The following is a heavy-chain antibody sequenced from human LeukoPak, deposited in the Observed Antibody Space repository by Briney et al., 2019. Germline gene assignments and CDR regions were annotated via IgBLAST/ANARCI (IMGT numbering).Heavy chain of an antibody. CDR3: VRGESWAFDF. CDR1: GFTFSTYW. CDR2: IKQDGSEE. J-gene: IGHJ4*02. Sequence: SGGSLRLSCVASGFTFSTYWMSWVRQTPGKGLEWVVNIKQDGSEEYYVGSVKGRFTVSRDNAKNSLSLHMNSLRAEDTAIYYCVRGESWAFDFWGQGTLVTVSS. D-gene: IGHD1-26*01. V-gene: IGHV3-7*05.